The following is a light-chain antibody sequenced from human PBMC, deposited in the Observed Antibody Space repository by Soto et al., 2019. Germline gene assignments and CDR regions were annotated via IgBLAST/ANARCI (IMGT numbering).Light chain of an antibody. CDR2: KAS. CDR1: ESIKSF. V-gene: IGKV1-5*03. CDR3: QHYKTYPWT. J-gene: IGKJ1*01. Sequence: DIQMAESPSTLSASVGDRVTITCRASESIKSFLSWYQQRPGKAPKLLIYKASTLQSGVPSRFSGSGSGTEFTLTISSLQPEDLASYYCQHYKTYPWTFGQGTTVDIK.